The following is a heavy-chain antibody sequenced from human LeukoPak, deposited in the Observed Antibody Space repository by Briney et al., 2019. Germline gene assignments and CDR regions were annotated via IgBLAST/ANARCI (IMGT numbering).Heavy chain of an antibody. CDR2: TSATT. J-gene: IGHJ4*02. CDR3: AKASGFYDY. D-gene: IGHD6-19*01. CDR1: GFPFRSFA. V-gene: IGHV3-23*01. Sequence: GGSLTLSCAASGFPFRSFAMSWVRQAPGKGLEWVSATSATTHYADPVKGRSTISRYNSKNTLYLQMNSLRGEDTAVNYCAKASGFYDYWGQGTLVTVSA.